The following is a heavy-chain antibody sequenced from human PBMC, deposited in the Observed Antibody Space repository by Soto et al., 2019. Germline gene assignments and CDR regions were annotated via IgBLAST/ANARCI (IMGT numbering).Heavy chain of an antibody. CDR2: IYPGDSET. V-gene: IGHV5-51*01. J-gene: IGHJ4*02. CDR3: ARESEDLTSNFDY. Sequence: LGESLKISCKASGYSFTNYWIGWVRQMPGKGLEWMGIIYPGDSETKYSPSFQGQVTISADRSISTAYLQWSNLKASDSAMYYCARESEDLTSNFDYWGQGTLVTVSS. CDR1: GYSFTNYW.